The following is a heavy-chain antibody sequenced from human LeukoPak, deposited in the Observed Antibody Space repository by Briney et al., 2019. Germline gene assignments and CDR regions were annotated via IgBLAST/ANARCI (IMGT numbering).Heavy chain of an antibody. CDR3: AKDRRDSSGQYYFDY. CDR1: GFTFSDYY. CDR2: IRYDGSNK. Sequence: GGSLRLSCAASGFTFSDYYMSWIRQAPGKGLEWVAFIRYDGSNKYYADSVKGRFTISRDNSKNTLYLQMNSLRAEDTAVYYCAKDRRDSSGQYYFDYWGQGTLVTVSS. V-gene: IGHV3-30*02. D-gene: IGHD6-19*01. J-gene: IGHJ4*02.